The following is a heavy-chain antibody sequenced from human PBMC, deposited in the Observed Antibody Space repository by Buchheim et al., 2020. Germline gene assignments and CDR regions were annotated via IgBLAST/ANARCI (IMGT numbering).Heavy chain of an antibody. CDR2: ISYDGSSK. CDR3: AKDRGFPMGGWFGP. J-gene: IGHJ5*02. CDR1: GFTFSSHG. D-gene: IGHD5-24*01. Sequence: QGLLEESGGGVVQPGRSLRLSCAASGFTFSSHGMHWVRQAPGKGLEWVGVISYDGSSKYYGDSVKGRFTISRDNSKQTLYLQMNSVRAGDTAVYYCAKDRGFPMGGWFGPWGQGTL. V-gene: IGHV3-30*18.